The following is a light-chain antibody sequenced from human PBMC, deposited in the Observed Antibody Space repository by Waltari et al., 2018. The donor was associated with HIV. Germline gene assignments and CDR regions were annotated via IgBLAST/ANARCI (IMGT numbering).Light chain of an antibody. CDR1: LRDVGNYNL. J-gene: IGLJ3*02. CDR3: CSYAGSSTLV. V-gene: IGLV2-23*02. Sequence: QSALTQPASVSGSPGQSITISCTGTLRDVGNYNLVSWYQQHPGNAPKVLIYEVRQRPSGVSDRFSGSKSGNTASLTISGLQAEDEAHYYCCSYAGSSTLVFGGGTKLTVL. CDR2: EVR.